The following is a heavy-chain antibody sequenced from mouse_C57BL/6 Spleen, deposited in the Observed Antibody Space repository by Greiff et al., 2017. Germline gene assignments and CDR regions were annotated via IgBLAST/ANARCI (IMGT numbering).Heavy chain of an antibody. CDR2: INHGRGGT. J-gene: IGHJ3*01. V-gene: IGHV1-54*01. CDR3: ARSQYCGSATFAY. Sequence: QVQLLQSGAELVRPGTSVKVSCTASGYAFTNYLIEWVKQRPGQGLEWIGVINHGRGGTNYHEKFKGKVPLPADKSSSTAYMQLSSLTSEDSAVYFCARSQYCGSATFAYWRQGTLVTVSA. D-gene: IGHD1-1*01. CDR1: GYAFTNYL.